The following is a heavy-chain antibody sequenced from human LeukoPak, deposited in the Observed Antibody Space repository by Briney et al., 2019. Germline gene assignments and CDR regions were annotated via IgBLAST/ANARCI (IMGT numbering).Heavy chain of an antibody. CDR3: AKDQLMRTKGGYSYGYSDY. J-gene: IGHJ4*02. Sequence: PGGSLRLSCAASGFTFSSYGMHWVRQAPGKGLEWVAFIRYDGSNKYYADSVKGRFTISRDNSKNTLYLQMNSLRAEDTAVYYCAKDQLMRTKGGYSYGYSDYWDQGTLVTVSS. CDR2: IRYDGSNK. D-gene: IGHD5-18*01. CDR1: GFTFSSYG. V-gene: IGHV3-30*02.